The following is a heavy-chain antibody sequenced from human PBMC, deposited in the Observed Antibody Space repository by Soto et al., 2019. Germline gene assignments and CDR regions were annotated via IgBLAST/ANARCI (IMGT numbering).Heavy chain of an antibody. D-gene: IGHD2-15*01. J-gene: IGHJ5*02. Sequence: ASLKVSCKASGGTFSSYAISWVRQAPGQGLEWMGGIIPIFGTANYAQKFQGRVTITADESTSTAYMELSSLRSEDTAVYYCARYCSGGSCSVNWFDPWGQGTLVTVSS. CDR1: GGTFSSYA. V-gene: IGHV1-69*13. CDR2: IIPIFGTA. CDR3: ARYCSGGSCSVNWFDP.